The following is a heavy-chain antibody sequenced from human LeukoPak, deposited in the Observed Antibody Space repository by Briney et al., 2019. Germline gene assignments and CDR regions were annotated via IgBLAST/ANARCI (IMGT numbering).Heavy chain of an antibody. CDR1: GFTFSNYA. J-gene: IGHJ4*02. Sequence: GGSLRLSCAASGFTFSNYAMSWVRQAPGKGLEWVSAISGSGGITFYADSVKGRFTISRDSSKNTVYLQMNSLRAEDTAVYYCAKSGREYSSSWSNFDYWGQGTLVTVSS. D-gene: IGHD6-13*01. CDR3: AKSGREYSSSWSNFDY. CDR2: ISGSGGIT. V-gene: IGHV3-23*01.